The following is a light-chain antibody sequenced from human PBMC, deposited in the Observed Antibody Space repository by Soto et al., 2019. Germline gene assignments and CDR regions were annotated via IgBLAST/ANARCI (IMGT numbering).Light chain of an antibody. J-gene: IGLJ2*01. CDR3: ATWDDSLDGPVV. CDR1: SSDVGGYNY. Sequence: QSALTQPPSASGSPGQSVTISCTGTSSDVGGYNYVSWFQQHPGKAPKLIIHEVNQRPSGVPDRFSGSKSGNTASLTVSGLQAEDEADYYCATWDDSLDGPVVFGGGTKLTVL. V-gene: IGLV2-8*01. CDR2: EVN.